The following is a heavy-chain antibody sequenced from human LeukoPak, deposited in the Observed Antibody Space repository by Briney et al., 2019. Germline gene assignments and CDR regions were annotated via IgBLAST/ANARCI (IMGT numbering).Heavy chain of an antibody. CDR1: GVSLHRSF. J-gene: IGHJ4*02. Sequence: SETLSLTCAVSGVSLHRSFWTWVRQPPGKGLEWIGRIYSSGTTDYSPSLKSRLTISIDTSKNQFSLRLASMTAADTAVYFCGRRPAVDGPIDNWGQGILVAVSS. V-gene: IGHV4-59*01. D-gene: IGHD3/OR15-3a*01. CDR3: GRRPAVDGPIDN. CDR2: IYSSGTT.